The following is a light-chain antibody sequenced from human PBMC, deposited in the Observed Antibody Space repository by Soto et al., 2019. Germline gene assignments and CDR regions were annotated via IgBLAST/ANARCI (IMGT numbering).Light chain of an antibody. CDR1: KSINTW. CDR2: AAS. CDR3: QLAYIVPCP. V-gene: IGKV1D-12*01. Sequence: DIQMTQSPSSVSASVGDRVTITCRASKSINTWLAWYQQKPGKAPKLLISAASSLQSGVPSRFSGSGSGTDFTLTISSLQPEDFATYYCQLAYIVPCPFGGGTKVEIK. J-gene: IGKJ4*01.